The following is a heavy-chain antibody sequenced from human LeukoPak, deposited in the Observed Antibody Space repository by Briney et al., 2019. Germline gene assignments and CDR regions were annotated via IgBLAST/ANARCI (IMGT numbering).Heavy chain of an antibody. CDR2: VNHSGST. D-gene: IGHD6-13*01. CDR1: GGSFSGYY. V-gene: IGHV4-34*01. Sequence: SETLSLTCAVYGGSFSGYYWSWIRQPPGKGLEWIGEVNHSGSTNYNPSLKSRVTISVDTSKNQFSLKLSSVTAADTAVYYCARFGIAAAVSAFDYWGQGTLVTVSS. CDR3: ARFGIAAAVSAFDY. J-gene: IGHJ4*02.